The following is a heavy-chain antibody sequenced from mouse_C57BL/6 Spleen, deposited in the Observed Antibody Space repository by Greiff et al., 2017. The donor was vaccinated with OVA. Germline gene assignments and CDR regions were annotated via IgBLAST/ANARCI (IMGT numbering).Heavy chain of an antibody. CDR3: ARSTGFYWYFDV. D-gene: IGHD4-1*02. CDR2: IHPNSGST. J-gene: IGHJ1*03. V-gene: IGHV1-64*01. Sequence: QVQLQQPGAELVKPGASVKLSCKASGYTFTSYWMHWVKQRPGQGLEWIGMIHPNSGSTNYNEKFKSKATLTVDKSSSTAYMQLSSLTSEDSAVYYGARSTGFYWYFDVWGTGTTVTVSS. CDR1: GYTFTSYW.